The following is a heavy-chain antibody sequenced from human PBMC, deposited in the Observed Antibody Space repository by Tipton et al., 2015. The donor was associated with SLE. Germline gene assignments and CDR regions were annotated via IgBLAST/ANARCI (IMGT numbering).Heavy chain of an antibody. Sequence: GLVKPSETLSLTCSVSGASISSHHWSWLRQPPGKGLEWIGHIFYTGSTIYNPSLKSRVTISIHTSETQFSLKLSSVTAADTAVYYCARDQTAFDLWGQGTMVTVSS. V-gene: IGHV4-59*11. CDR2: IFYTGST. J-gene: IGHJ3*01. CDR1: GASISSHH. CDR3: ARDQTAFDL.